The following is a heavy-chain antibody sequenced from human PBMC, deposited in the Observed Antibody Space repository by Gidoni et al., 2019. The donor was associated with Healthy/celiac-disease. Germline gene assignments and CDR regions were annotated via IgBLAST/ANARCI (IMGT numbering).Heavy chain of an antibody. CDR3: ARVGATVVTAPFDY. J-gene: IGHJ4*02. V-gene: IGHV3-11*06. Sequence: QVQLVESGGGLVKPGGSLSLSCAASGFTFRYYYMSWIGQAPGTGLEWVSYISSRSSYTNYADSVKGRFTISRDNAKNSLYLQMNSLRAEDTAVYYCARVGATVVTAPFDYWGQGTLVTVSS. D-gene: IGHD4-17*01. CDR2: ISSRSSYT. CDR1: GFTFRYYY.